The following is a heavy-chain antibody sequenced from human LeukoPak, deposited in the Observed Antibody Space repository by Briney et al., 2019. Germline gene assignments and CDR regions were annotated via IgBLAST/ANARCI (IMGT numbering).Heavy chain of an antibody. D-gene: IGHD1-26*01. CDR1: GGSISSSSYY. Sequence: NPSETLSLTCTVSGGSISSSSYYWGWIRQPPGKGLEWIGSIYYSGSTYYNPSLKSRVTISVDTSKNQFSLKLSSVTAADTAVYYCARDPKVGATWLDPLDAFDIWGQGTMVTVSS. CDR3: ARDPKVGATWLDPLDAFDI. V-gene: IGHV4-39*07. CDR2: IYYSGST. J-gene: IGHJ3*02.